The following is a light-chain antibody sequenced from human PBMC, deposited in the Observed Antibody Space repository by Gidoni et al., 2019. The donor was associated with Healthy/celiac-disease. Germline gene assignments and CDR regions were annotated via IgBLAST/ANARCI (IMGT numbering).Light chain of an antibody. CDR3: QQYKNWPSRA. CDR2: GAS. V-gene: IGKV3-15*01. J-gene: IGKJ1*01. Sequence: EIVILQSPATLAVSPGERATLSCRASQSVSSILAWYQQKPGQAPRLLSYGASTRATCIPARFSGSGSGTEFTLTISSLQSEDFAVYYCQQYKNWPSRAFGQGTKVEIK. CDR1: QSVSSI.